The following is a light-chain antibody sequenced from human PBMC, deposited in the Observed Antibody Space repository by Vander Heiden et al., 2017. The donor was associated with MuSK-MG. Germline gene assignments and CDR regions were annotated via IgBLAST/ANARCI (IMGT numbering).Light chain of an antibody. CDR3: QVWDNSSDQVV. CDR2: DDS. CDR1: NIGSKS. Sequence: SYVLTQPPSVSVAPGQTARISCGGNNIGSKSVHWYQQTAGQAPVLVVYDDSDRPSGIPERFSGSNSGNTATLTISRVEAGDEADYYCQVWDNSSDQVVFGGGTKLTVL. V-gene: IGLV3-21*02. J-gene: IGLJ3*02.